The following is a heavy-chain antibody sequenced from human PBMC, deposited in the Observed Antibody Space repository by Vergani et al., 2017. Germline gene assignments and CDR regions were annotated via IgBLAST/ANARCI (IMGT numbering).Heavy chain of an antibody. V-gene: IGHV4-39*07. Sequence: QLQLQESGPGLVKPSETLSLTCTVSGGSISSSSYYWGWIRQPPGKGLEWIGSIYYSGSTYYNPSLKSRVTISVDTSKNQFSLKLSSVTAADTAVYYCARDQVTSSGWYGGFDYWGQGTLVTVSS. CDR2: IYYSGST. CDR1: GGSISSSSYY. J-gene: IGHJ4*02. CDR3: ARDQVTSSGWYGGFDY. D-gene: IGHD6-19*01.